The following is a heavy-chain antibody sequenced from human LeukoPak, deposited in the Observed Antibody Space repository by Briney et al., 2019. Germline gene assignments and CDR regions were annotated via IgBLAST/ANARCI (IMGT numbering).Heavy chain of an antibody. CDR3: ARVSGYSSGWYFRRGTFDI. D-gene: IGHD6-19*01. Sequence: SETLSLTCAVYGGSFSGYYWSWIRQPPGKGLEWIGEINHSGSTNYNPSLKSRVTISVDTSKNQFSLKLSSVAAADTAAYYCARVSGYSSGWYFRRGTFDIWGQGTMVTVSS. CDR1: GGSFSGYY. V-gene: IGHV4-34*01. J-gene: IGHJ3*02. CDR2: INHSGST.